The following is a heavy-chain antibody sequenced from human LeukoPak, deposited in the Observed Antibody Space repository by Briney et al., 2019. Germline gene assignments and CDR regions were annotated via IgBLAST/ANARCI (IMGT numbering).Heavy chain of an antibody. CDR2: INHSGST. V-gene: IGHV4-34*01. Sequence: PSETPSLTCAVYGGSFSGYYWSWIRQPPGKGLEWIGEINHSGSTNYNPSLKSRVTISVDTSKNQFSLKLSSVTAADTAVYYCARGKYYDSRERPFDYWGQGTLVTVSS. D-gene: IGHD3-22*01. CDR1: GGSFSGYY. CDR3: ARGKYYDSRERPFDY. J-gene: IGHJ4*02.